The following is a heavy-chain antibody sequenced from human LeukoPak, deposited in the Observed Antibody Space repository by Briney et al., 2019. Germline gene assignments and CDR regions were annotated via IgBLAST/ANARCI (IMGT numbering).Heavy chain of an antibody. D-gene: IGHD1-26*01. CDR1: GFTFSSYS. V-gene: IGHV3-48*01. CDR3: AKSSNEWELNSFDY. J-gene: IGHJ4*02. CDR2: ISSSSSTI. Sequence: GGSLRLSCAASGFTFSSYSMNWVRQAPGKGLEWVSYISSSSSTIYYADSVKGRFTISRDNSKNTLYLQMNSLKAEDTALYYCAKSSNEWELNSFDYWGQGTLVPVSS.